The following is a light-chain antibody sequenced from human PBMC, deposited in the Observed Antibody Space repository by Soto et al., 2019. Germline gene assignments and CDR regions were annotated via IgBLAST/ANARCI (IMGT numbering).Light chain of an antibody. CDR2: SAS. Sequence: DIQMTQSPSSLSASVGDRVTITCRASETINKNLNWYQQKPGQAPNLLIYSASDFQSGVPSRFSGSGSGTEFTLTISSLQPEDFATYYCQQTYSAPWTFGQGTKVDVK. CDR1: ETINKN. V-gene: IGKV1-39*01. J-gene: IGKJ1*01. CDR3: QQTYSAPWT.